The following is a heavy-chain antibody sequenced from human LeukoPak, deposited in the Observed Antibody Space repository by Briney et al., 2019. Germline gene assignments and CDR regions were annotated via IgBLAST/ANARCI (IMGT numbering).Heavy chain of an antibody. CDR3: AKDDKVVATIHSLLDY. Sequence: GGTLRLSCALSGITFSNHGMNWVRQAPGKGLEWVSGISGSGDVKWYADSVKGRFIISRDNSKNTLYLQMNSLRAEDTAVYYCAKDDKVVATIHSLLDYWGQGTLVTVSS. CDR1: GITFSNHG. D-gene: IGHD5-12*01. J-gene: IGHJ4*02. CDR2: ISGSGDVK. V-gene: IGHV3-23*01.